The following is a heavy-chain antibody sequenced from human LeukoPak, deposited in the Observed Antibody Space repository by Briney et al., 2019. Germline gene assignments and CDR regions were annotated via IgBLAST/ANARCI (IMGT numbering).Heavy chain of an antibody. D-gene: IGHD2/OR15-2a*01. Sequence: PSETLSLTCAVYGGSFSGYYWSWIRQPPGKGLEWIGEINHSGSTNYNPSLKSRVTISVDTSKNQFSLKLSSVTAADTAVYYCARRKVTTFDYWGQGTLVTVSS. V-gene: IGHV4-34*01. J-gene: IGHJ4*02. CDR3: ARRKVTTFDY. CDR1: GGSFSGYY. CDR2: INHSGST.